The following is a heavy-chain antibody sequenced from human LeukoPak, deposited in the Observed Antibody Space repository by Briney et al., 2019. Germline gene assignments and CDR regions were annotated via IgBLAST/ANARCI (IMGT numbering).Heavy chain of an antibody. CDR2: IYSDGST. D-gene: IGHD3/OR15-3a*01. V-gene: IGHV3-53*01. CDR3: ARGTLDN. CDR1: GFSVSTSY. Sequence: PGGSLRLSCAASGFSVSTSYINWVRQAPGKGLEWVSVIYSDGSTKYADSVKARFTISRDNSKNTVYLQMKSLRDEDTAVYYCARGTLDNWGQGTLVTVSS. J-gene: IGHJ4*02.